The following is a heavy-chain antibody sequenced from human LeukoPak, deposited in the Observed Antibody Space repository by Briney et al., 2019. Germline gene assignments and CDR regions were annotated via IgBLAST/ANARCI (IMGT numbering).Heavy chain of an antibody. CDR2: IKQDGSEQ. J-gene: IGHJ4*02. CDR1: GFTFSSYW. Sequence: GGSLRLSCAASGFTFSSYWMSWVRQAPGKGLEWVANIKQDGSEQYSVDSVKGRFTISRDNAKNSLSLQMNSLRAEATAVYYCARALPGNAPYPLDYWGQGTLVTVSS. V-gene: IGHV3-7*01. CDR3: ARALPGNAPYPLDY.